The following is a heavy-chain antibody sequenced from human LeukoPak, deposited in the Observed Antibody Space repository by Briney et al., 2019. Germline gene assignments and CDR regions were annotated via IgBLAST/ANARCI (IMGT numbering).Heavy chain of an antibody. CDR1: GFTFSSYA. CDR3: ARDRSYLALHFDY. J-gene: IGHJ4*02. V-gene: IGHV3-30*01. CDR2: ISYDGSNK. Sequence: GRSLRLSCAASGFTFSSYAVHWVRQAPGKGLEWVAVISYDGSNKYYADSVKGRLTISRDNSKNTLYLQMNSLRAEDTAVYYCARDRSYLALHFDYWGQGTLVTVSS.